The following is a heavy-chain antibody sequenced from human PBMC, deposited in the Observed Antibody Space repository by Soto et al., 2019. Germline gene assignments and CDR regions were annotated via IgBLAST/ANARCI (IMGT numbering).Heavy chain of an antibody. D-gene: IGHD1-1*01. Sequence: VWSLRLSCAASGFTFSGYWMHWVRQAPGKGLVWVSRIDGDGSRTNYADSVKGRFTISRDNAKNTLYLQMNSLRAEDTAVYYCARELASYNDYWGQGTLVTVSS. V-gene: IGHV3-74*01. CDR3: ARELASYNDY. CDR2: IDGDGSRT. CDR1: GFTFSGYW. J-gene: IGHJ4*02.